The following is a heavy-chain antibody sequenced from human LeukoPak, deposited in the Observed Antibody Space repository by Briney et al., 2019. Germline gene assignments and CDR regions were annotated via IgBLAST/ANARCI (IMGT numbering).Heavy chain of an antibody. D-gene: IGHD3-10*01. CDR1: GGSFSGYY. J-gene: IGHJ4*02. CDR2: INHSGST. V-gene: IGHV4-34*01. CDR3: ARGKTYYYGSGSYGPPFDY. Sequence: SETLSLTCAVYGGSFSGYYWSWIRQPPGKGLEWIVEINHSGSTNYNPSLMSRVTISVDTSKNQFSLKLSSVTAADTAVYYCARGKTYYYGSGSYGPPFDYWGQGTLVTVSS.